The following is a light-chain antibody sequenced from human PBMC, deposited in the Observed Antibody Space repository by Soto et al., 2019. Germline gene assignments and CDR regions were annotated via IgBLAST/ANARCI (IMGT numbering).Light chain of an antibody. V-gene: IGKV3-20*01. CDR1: QSVSSSH. Sequence: IGLTQSPGTLSLSPSERATLSCMASQSVSSSHLAWYQHKPGEAPRLLIYAASSRATGSPDRFSGGGSGTDFTLTISRLEPEDFAVYYCQQYGYSPITFGQGTRPEIK. CDR3: QQYGYSPIT. CDR2: AAS. J-gene: IGKJ5*01.